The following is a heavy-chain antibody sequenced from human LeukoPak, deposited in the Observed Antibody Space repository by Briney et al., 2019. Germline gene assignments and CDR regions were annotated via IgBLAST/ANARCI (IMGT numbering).Heavy chain of an antibody. CDR1: GGSISSSSYY. J-gene: IGHJ4*02. V-gene: IGHV4-39*01. Sequence: PSETLSLTCTVSGGSISSSSYYWGWIRQPPGKGLEWIGSIYYSGSTYYNPSLKSRVTISVDKSKNQFSLKLSSVTAADTAVYYCARQSSSSFVGEVSWGQGTLVTVSS. D-gene: IGHD6-13*01. CDR3: ARQSSSSFVGEVS. CDR2: IYYSGST.